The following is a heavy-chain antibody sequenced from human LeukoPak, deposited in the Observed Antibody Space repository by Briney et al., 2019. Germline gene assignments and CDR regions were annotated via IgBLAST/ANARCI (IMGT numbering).Heavy chain of an antibody. CDR3: ARENPSIAAAGTNWFDP. Sequence: GGSLGLSCAASGFTVSSNYMSWVRQAPGKGLEWVSVIYSGGSTYYADSVKGRFTISRDNSKNTLYLQMNSLRAEDTAVYYCARENPSIAAAGTNWFDPWGQGTLVTVSS. CDR1: GFTVSSNY. D-gene: IGHD6-13*01. V-gene: IGHV3-66*01. J-gene: IGHJ5*02. CDR2: IYSGGST.